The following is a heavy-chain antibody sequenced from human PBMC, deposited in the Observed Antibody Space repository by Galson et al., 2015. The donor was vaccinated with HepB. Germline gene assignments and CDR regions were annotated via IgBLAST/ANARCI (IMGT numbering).Heavy chain of an antibody. Sequence: SLRLSCAASGFTFDDYAMHWVRQAPGKGLEWVSGITWNSGSIDYADSVKGRFTISRDNAKNSLYLQMNSLRAEDTAVYYCASGFSGNGGYWGQGTLVTVSS. J-gene: IGHJ4*02. CDR1: GFTFDDYA. D-gene: IGHD1-26*01. V-gene: IGHV3-9*01. CDR3: ASGFSGNGGY. CDR2: ITWNSGSI.